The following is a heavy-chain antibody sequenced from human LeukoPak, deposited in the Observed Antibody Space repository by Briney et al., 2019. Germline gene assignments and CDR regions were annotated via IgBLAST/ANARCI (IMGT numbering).Heavy chain of an antibody. CDR3: ARSPQYFDSLLDGDSRYYFDY. CDR1: GGSTSSYY. CDR2: VYYNKRT. V-gene: IGHV4-59*01. Sequence: PSETLSLTCSVSGGSTSSYYWSWIRQPPGKGLEWIGYVYYNKRTNYNPSLRSRVTLSVDTSKNDFSLKLTSMTAADTAVYYCARSPQYFDSLLDGDSRYYFDYWGQGALVTVSS. J-gene: IGHJ4*02. D-gene: IGHD3-9*01.